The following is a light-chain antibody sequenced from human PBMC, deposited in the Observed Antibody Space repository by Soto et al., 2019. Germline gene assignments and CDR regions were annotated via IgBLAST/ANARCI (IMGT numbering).Light chain of an antibody. Sequence: EIVLTQSPATLSLSPGERATLSCRASQSVSSYLAWYQQKPGQAPRLLIYDASNRATGIPARFSGSGSGTDFTLPISGLEPDAVAVYYCQQRGNWPLTFGGGTTVEIK. CDR1: QSVSSY. CDR3: QQRGNWPLT. J-gene: IGKJ4*01. V-gene: IGKV3-11*01. CDR2: DAS.